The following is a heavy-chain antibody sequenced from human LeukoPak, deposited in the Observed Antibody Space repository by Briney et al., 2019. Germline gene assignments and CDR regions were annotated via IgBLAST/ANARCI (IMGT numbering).Heavy chain of an antibody. CDR2: ISYSGGT. D-gene: IGHD3-16*01. V-gene: IGHV4-59*01. Sequence: PSETLSLTCTVSGDSISSYHWSWIRQPPGKGLEWIGYISYSGGTNYNPSLKSRVTISVDTSKNQFSLKLSSVTAADTAVYYCARVGRGDHTWGSYYFDHWGQGTLVTVSS. CDR1: GDSISSYH. J-gene: IGHJ4*02. CDR3: ARVGRGDHTWGSYYFDH.